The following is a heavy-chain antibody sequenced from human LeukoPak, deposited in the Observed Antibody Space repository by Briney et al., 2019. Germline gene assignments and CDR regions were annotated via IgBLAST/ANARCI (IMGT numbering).Heavy chain of an antibody. CDR3: ARPHGSSLPRVFDY. V-gene: IGHV5-10-1*04. J-gene: IGHJ4*02. D-gene: IGHD6-6*01. CDR1: GHXFTSYW. CDR2: IDPSDSYT. Sequence: GESLKISCNDSGHXFTSYWISWVRQMPGKGLEWMGRIDPSDSYTNYSPSFQGQVTISADKSVSTAYLQWSSLKASDTAMYYCARPHGSSLPRVFDYWGQGTLVTVSS.